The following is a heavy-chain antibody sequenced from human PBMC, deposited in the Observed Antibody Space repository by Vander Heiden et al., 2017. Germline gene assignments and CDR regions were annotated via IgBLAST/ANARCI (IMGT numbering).Heavy chain of an antibody. Sequence: DVQLVESVGVFVQPRWSLILPRAASGFTCSSYSMNWVRQAPGKGLEWVSYISSSSSTIDYADTVKGRFTIYRDNAKKSLYLKMQRLRDEDMAVYYYARVARSGSYCDYWGQGTLVTVSS. CDR1: GFTCSSYS. CDR3: ARVARSGSYCDY. D-gene: IGHD1-26*01. CDR2: ISSSSSTI. V-gene: IGHV3-48*02. J-gene: IGHJ4*02.